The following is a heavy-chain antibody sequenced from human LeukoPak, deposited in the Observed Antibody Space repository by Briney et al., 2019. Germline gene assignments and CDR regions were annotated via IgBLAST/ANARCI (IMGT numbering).Heavy chain of an antibody. V-gene: IGHV1-18*01. J-gene: IGHJ4*02. CDR2: ISGYNGDT. CDR1: GYTFTSNG. CDR3: ARDPYYYDSSGYFDY. D-gene: IGHD3-22*01. Sequence: ASVKVSCKASGYTFTSNGISWVRQAPGQGPEWMGWISGYNGDTNYAQKFQGRVTITTDESTSTAYMELSSLRSEDTAVYYCARDPYYYDSSGYFDYWGQGTLVTVSS.